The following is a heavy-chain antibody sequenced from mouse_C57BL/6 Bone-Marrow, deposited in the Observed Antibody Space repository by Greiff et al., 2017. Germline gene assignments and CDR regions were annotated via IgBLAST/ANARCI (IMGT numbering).Heavy chain of an antibody. J-gene: IGHJ2*01. CDR1: GYTFTSYG. V-gene: IGHV1-81*01. D-gene: IGHD1-1*01. CDR3: AYYYGSPYYFDY. CDR2: IYPRSGNT. Sequence: QVQLKQSGAELARPGASVKLSCKASGYTFTSYGISWVKQRTGQSLEWIGEIYPRSGNTYYNEKFKGKATLTADKSSSTAYMELRSLTSEDSAVYFCAYYYGSPYYFDYWGQGTTLTVSS.